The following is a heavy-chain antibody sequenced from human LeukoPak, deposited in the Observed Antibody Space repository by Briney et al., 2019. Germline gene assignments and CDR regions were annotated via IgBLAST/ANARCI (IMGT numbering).Heavy chain of an antibody. Sequence: PGGSLRLSCAASGFTLSSSWMMSWVRQAPGKGLEWVANIKQDGSEKFYVGSVKGRFTISRDNAKNSLYLQMNSLRAEDTALYYCARVMEQLVLRYYYMDVWGKGTTVTVSS. V-gene: IGHV3-7*03. CDR3: ARVMEQLVLRYYYMDV. CDR1: GFTLSSSW. J-gene: IGHJ6*03. CDR2: IKQDGSEK. D-gene: IGHD6-13*01.